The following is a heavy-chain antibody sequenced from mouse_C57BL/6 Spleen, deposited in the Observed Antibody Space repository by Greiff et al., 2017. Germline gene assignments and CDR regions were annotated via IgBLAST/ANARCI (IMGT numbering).Heavy chain of an antibody. V-gene: IGHV1-54*01. CDR3: ARECSSLQYAMDY. CDR2: INPGSGGT. J-gene: IGHJ4*01. D-gene: IGHD1-1*01. Sequence: VQLQQSGAELVRPGTSVKVSCKASGYAFTNYLIEWVKQRPGQGLEWIGVINPGSGGTNYNEKFKGKATLTADKSSSTAYMQRSSLTSEDSAVYFCARECSSLQYAMDYWGQGTSVTVSS. CDR1: GYAFTNYL.